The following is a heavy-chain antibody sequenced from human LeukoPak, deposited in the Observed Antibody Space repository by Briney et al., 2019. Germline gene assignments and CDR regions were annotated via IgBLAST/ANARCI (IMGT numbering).Heavy chain of an antibody. J-gene: IGHJ4*02. CDR1: GFILSSYW. V-gene: IGHV3-74*01. D-gene: IGHD1-26*01. CDR2: INSDGSST. Sequence: GGSLRLSCAASGFILSSYWMHWVRQAPGKGPVWVSRINSDGSSTSYADSVKGRFTISRDNAKNTLYLQMNSLRAEDTAVYYCARDTVIPYSQVGTTKDWGQGTLVTVSS. CDR3: ARDTVIPYSQVGTTKD.